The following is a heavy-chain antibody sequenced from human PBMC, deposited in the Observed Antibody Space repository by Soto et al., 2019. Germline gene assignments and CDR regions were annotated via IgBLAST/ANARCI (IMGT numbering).Heavy chain of an antibody. CDR3: ARWDYGYYARFDY. Sequence: QVQLVQSGAEVKKSGASVKVSCKASGYTFTSHDINWVRQATGQGLEWMGWMNPNSGNTGYAQKFQGRDTMTRNTSTSTAYMELSSLRSEDTAVYYCARWDYGYYARFDYWGQGTLVTVSS. D-gene: IGHD4-17*01. J-gene: IGHJ4*02. CDR2: MNPNSGNT. CDR1: GYTFTSHD. V-gene: IGHV1-8*01.